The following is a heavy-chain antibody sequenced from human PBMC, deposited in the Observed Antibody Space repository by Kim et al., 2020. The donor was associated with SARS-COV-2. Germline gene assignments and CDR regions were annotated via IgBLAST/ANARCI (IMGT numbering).Heavy chain of an antibody. J-gene: IGHJ6*02. CDR3: AKDPYCSGGSCYYEGGYYYYGMDV. CDR1: GFTFSSYG. Sequence: GGSLRLSCAASGFTFSSYGMHWVRQAPGKGLEWVAVIWYDGSNKYYADSVKGRFTISRDNSKNTLYLQMNSLRAEDTAVYYCAKDPYCSGGSCYYEGGYYYYGMDVWGQGTTVTVSS. CDR2: IWYDGSNK. V-gene: IGHV3-33*06. D-gene: IGHD2-15*01.